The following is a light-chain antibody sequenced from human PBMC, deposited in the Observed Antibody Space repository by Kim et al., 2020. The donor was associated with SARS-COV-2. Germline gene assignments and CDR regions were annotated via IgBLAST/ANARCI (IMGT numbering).Light chain of an antibody. CDR1: ESNIGAGFD. CDR2: GNS. V-gene: IGLV1-40*01. CDR3: QSYDSGLRGSVI. Sequence: VTISCTGSESNIGAGFDVHWYQHLPTTAPRLLLYGNSNRPSGVPDRFSGSKSGTSASLDITGLQIEDEAHYYCQSYDSGLRGSVIFGGGTQLTVL. J-gene: IGLJ2*01.